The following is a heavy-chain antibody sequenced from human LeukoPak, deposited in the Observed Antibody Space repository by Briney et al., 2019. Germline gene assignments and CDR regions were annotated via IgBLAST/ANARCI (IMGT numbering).Heavy chain of an antibody. CDR1: GFTFSDYW. CDR3: ARDNY. J-gene: IGHJ4*02. Sequence: GGSLRLSCAASGFTFSDYWMHWVRQVPGKGLAWVSRINPDGSTTVYADSVKGRFTISRDNAQNTLYLQMNSLRAEDTAVYYCARDNYWGQGTLVTVSS. CDR2: INPDGSTT. V-gene: IGHV3-74*01.